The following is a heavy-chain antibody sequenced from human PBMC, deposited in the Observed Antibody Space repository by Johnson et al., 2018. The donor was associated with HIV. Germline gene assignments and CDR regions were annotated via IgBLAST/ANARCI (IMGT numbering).Heavy chain of an antibody. CDR1: GFTFDDYG. CDR3: ARGVVPDPFDI. Sequence: MQLVESGGGVVRPGGSLRLSCAASGFTFDDYGMSWVRQAPGKGLEWVASIIGGSGVATYFADSAKGRFTISRDSSKNTLYLQMNSLRAEDTAVYYCARGVVPDPFDIWGQGTMVTVSS. V-gene: IGHV3-23*04. D-gene: IGHD2-15*01. J-gene: IGHJ3*02. CDR2: IIGGSGVAT.